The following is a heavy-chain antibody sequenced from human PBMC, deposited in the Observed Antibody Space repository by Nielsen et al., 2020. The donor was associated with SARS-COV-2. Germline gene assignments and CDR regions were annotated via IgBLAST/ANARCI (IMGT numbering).Heavy chain of an antibody. D-gene: IGHD3-10*01. J-gene: IGHJ3*01. CDR3: AKDDVVRGDAFDV. Sequence: GGSLRLSCAASGFTFSSYAMTWVRQAPGKGLEWVSAISSGAANTYYADSVKGRFTIFRDNSKNTLYLQMSSLRVEDTAVYYCAKDDVVRGDAFDVWGPGTMFTVSS. V-gene: IGHV3-23*01. CDR1: GFTFSSYA. CDR2: ISSGAANT.